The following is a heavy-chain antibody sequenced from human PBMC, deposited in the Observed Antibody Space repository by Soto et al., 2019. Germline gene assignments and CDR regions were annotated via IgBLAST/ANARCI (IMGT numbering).Heavy chain of an antibody. CDR3: AREIPARLGDWFDP. CDR2: IYYSGST. Sequence: SETLSLTCTVSGGSISSGGYYWSWIRQHPGKGLEWIGYIYYSGSTYYNPSLKSRVTISVDTSKNQFSLKLSSVTAADTAVYYCAREIPARLGDWFDPWGQGTLVTVSS. V-gene: IGHV4-31*03. D-gene: IGHD6-6*01. CDR1: GGSISSGGYY. J-gene: IGHJ5*02.